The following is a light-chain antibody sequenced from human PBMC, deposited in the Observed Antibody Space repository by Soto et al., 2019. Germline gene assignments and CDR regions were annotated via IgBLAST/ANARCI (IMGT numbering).Light chain of an antibody. CDR2: AVS. Sequence: DIQMTQSPSPLSRSVGDIVTITCRASRGIRNDLVWYQKKTGKAPERLIYAVSSLQSGVPSRFRGSGYGTELTITISSMKPEDFATYYCLQHKSYTWTFGQGTKVDI. CDR3: LQHKSYTWT. J-gene: IGKJ1*01. V-gene: IGKV1-17*01. CDR1: RGIRND.